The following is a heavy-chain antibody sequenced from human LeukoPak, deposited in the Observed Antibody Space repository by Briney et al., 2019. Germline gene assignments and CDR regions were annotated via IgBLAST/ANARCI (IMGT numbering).Heavy chain of an antibody. CDR3: AKTSGSYTSFDY. J-gene: IGHJ4*02. D-gene: IGHD1-26*01. V-gene: IGHV3-23*01. CDR2: ISGSGGST. CDR1: GFTFSRYA. Sequence: PGGSLRLSCAASGFTFSRYAMSWVRQAPGKGLEWVSVISGSGGSTFYADSVKGRFTISRDNSKNTLFLQMNSLRAEDTAVYFCAKTSGSYTSFDYWGQGTLVTVSS.